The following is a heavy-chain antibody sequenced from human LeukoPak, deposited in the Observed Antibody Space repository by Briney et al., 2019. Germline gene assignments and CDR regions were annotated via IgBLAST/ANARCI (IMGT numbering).Heavy chain of an antibody. CDR1: GFTFSSYA. J-gene: IGHJ4*02. CDR2: ITGSGDAT. CDR3: ARLTSSIAVAIDY. D-gene: IGHD6-19*01. V-gene: IGHV3-23*01. Sequence: GGSLRLSCAASGFTFSSYAMSWVRQPPGKGPEWVSSITGSGDATYSADSVKGRFTISRDNSKNTLYLQMNSLRIEDSAVYYCARLTSSIAVAIDYWGQGTLVTVSS.